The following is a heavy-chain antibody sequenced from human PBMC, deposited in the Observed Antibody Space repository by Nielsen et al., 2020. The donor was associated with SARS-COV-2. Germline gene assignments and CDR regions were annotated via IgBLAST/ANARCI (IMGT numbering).Heavy chain of an antibody. CDR1: GFTFSSYA. CDR3: AREGPDSRSSYFDY. V-gene: IGHV3-30*04. D-gene: IGHD6-6*01. CDR2: ISYDGSNK. Sequence: GESLKISCAASGFTFSSYAMHWVRQAPGKGLEWVAVISYDGSNKYYADSVKGRFTISRDNSKNTLYLQMNSLRAEDTAVYYCAREGPDSRSSYFDYWGQGALVTVSS. J-gene: IGHJ4*02.